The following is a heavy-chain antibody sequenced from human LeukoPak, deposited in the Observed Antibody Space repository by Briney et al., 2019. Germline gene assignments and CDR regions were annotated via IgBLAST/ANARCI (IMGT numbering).Heavy chain of an antibody. Sequence: PGGSLRLSCAASGFSFSGSWMHWVRQAPAKGLVWVSRINSDGSTITYADSVRGRFTISRDNAKNTLYLQMNSLRAEDTAVYYCVRVRVDTVMVILDYWGQGTLVTVSS. CDR2: INSDGSTI. J-gene: IGHJ4*02. V-gene: IGHV3-74*01. D-gene: IGHD5-18*01. CDR1: GFSFSGSW. CDR3: VRVRVDTVMVILDY.